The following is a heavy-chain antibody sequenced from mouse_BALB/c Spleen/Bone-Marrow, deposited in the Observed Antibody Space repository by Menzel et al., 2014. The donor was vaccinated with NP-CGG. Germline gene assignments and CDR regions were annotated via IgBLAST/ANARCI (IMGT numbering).Heavy chain of an antibody. CDR1: GYTFTTYW. Sequence: VQLQQSGAELAKPGASVKMSCKASGYTFTTYWMHRVKQRPGQGLEWIGYINPSTGYTASNQKFKDKATLTVDKSSNTAYMQLSGLTSEDSAVYYCARGNYEAMDYWGQGTSVTVSS. D-gene: IGHD2-1*01. J-gene: IGHJ4*01. CDR2: INPSTGYT. CDR3: ARGNYEAMDY. V-gene: IGHV1-7*01.